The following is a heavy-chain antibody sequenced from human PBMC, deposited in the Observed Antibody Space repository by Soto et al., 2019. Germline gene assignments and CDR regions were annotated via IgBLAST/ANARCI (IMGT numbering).Heavy chain of an antibody. CDR3: AGGGTPIDY. CDR1: GYTFTNFG. CDR2: ISAYNGNT. J-gene: IGHJ4*02. V-gene: IGHV1-18*01. Sequence: QVQLVQSGAEVKKPGASVKVSCKASGYTFTNFGISWVRQAPGQGLEWMGWISAYNGNTNYAQKFQGRVTMTTDTSTRTAYMEVRSLRFDDAAVYYCAGGGTPIDYWGQGTLGTVSS. D-gene: IGHD3-16*01.